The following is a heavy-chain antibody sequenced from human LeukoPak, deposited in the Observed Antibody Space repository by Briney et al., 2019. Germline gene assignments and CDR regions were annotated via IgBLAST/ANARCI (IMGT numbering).Heavy chain of an antibody. Sequence: GGSLRLSCAAAGFTFSSYGMSWARQPPGKGLEWVSAISGSGGSTHCADCVEGRFSISRENFKKTLYLQMNSLRAEDTAVYYCAKDSTSSEWLRDFDYWGQGTLVTVSS. CDR2: ISGSGGST. CDR3: AKDSTSSEWLRDFDY. J-gene: IGHJ4*02. V-gene: IGHV3-23*01. CDR1: GFTFSSYG. D-gene: IGHD5-12*01.